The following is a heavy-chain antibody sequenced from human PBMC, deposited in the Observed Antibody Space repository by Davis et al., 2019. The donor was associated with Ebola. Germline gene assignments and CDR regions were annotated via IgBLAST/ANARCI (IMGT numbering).Heavy chain of an antibody. J-gene: IGHJ5*02. V-gene: IGHV1-18*04. CDR3: ARDGFLYYDILTGYSGVVDP. D-gene: IGHD3-9*01. CDR1: GYTFTNYG. CDR2: INPHNGNT. Sequence: AASVKVSCKASGYTFTNYGITWVRQAPGQGLEWMGWINPHNGNTNYAQNVQGRVIMTSDTSTSTAYMELRSLRSDDTAVYYCARDGFLYYDILTGYSGVVDPWGQGTLVTVSS.